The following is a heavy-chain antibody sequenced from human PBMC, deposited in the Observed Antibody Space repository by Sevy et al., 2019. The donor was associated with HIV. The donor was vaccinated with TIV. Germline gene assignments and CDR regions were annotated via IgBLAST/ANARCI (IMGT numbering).Heavy chain of an antibody. CDR3: AGMATTHDAFDI. D-gene: IGHD5-12*01. CDR2: IWYDGSNK. Sequence: GGSLRLSCAASGFTFSSYGMRWVRQAPGKGLEWVAVIWYDGSNKYYADSVKGRFTISRDNSKNTLYLQMNSLRAEDTAVYYCAGMATTHDAFDIWGQGTMVTVSS. CDR1: GFTFSSYG. J-gene: IGHJ3*02. V-gene: IGHV3-33*01.